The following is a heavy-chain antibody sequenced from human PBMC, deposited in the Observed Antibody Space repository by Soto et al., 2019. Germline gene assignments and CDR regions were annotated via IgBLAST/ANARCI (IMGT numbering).Heavy chain of an antibody. Sequence: ASVKVSCKASGFAFTGYYIHWLRQAPGQGLEWMGWINAHSGGTEYAQKFQGRVTLTRDTSIATAYLTLTSLTSDDTALYYCAKDLTRQLAYWLDPWGQGTQVTVSS. D-gene: IGHD6-6*01. CDR2: INAHSGGT. J-gene: IGHJ5*02. CDR3: AKDLTRQLAYWLDP. V-gene: IGHV1-2*02. CDR1: GFAFTGYY.